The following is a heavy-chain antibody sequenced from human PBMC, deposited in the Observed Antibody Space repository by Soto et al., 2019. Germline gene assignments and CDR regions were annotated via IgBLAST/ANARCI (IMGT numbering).Heavy chain of an antibody. J-gene: IGHJ4*02. CDR1: GGSFSGYY. D-gene: IGHD3-3*01. V-gene: IGHV4-34*01. Sequence: PSETLSLTCAVYGGSFSGYYWSWIRQPPGKGLEWIGEINHSGSTNYNPSLKSRVTISVDTSKNQFSLKLSSVTAADTAVYYCARRRDYDFWSGYYEFDYWGQGTLVTVSS. CDR3: ARRRDYDFWSGYYEFDY. CDR2: INHSGST.